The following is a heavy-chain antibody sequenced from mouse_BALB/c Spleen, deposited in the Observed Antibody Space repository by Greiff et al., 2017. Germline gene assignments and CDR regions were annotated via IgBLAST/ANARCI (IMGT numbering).Heavy chain of an antibody. J-gene: IGHJ2*01. D-gene: IGHD3-3*01. V-gene: IGHV1-69*02. Sequence: QVQLQQSGDDLVKPGASVKLSCKASGYTFTSYWMHWVKQRPGQGLEWIGEIDPSDSYTNYNQKFKGKATLTVDKSSSTAYMQLSSLTSEDSAVYYCATGQDYWGQGTTLTVSS. CDR3: ATGQDY. CDR2: IDPSDSYT. CDR1: GYTFTSYW.